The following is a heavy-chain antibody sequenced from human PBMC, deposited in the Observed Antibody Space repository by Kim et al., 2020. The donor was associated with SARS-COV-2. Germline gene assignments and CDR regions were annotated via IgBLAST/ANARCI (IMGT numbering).Heavy chain of an antibody. J-gene: IGHJ6*02. V-gene: IGHV3-9*01. CDR2: ISWNSGSI. CDR3: AKDQTESRRDGHTTLCYYYYSGMYV. Sequence: GGSLRLSCAASGFTLADYAMHWVRQAPGKGLEWVSGISWNSGSIGYADSVKGRFTISRDNAKNSLYLQMNRLRAEDTAVYYCAKDQTESRRDGHTTLCYYYYSGMYVWGQGTTVSVSS. CDR1: GFTLADYA.